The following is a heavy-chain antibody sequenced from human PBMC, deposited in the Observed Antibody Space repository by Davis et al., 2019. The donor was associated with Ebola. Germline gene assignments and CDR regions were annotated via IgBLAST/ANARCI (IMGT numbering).Heavy chain of an antibody. J-gene: IGHJ6*02. D-gene: IGHD6-19*01. CDR2: IYYSGST. V-gene: IGHV4-39*02. Sequence: PSETLSLTCTVSGGSISSSSYYWGWIRQPPGKGLEWIGSIYYSGSTYYNPSLKSRVTISVDTSKNQFSLKLSSVTAADTAVYYCAREVWQWLVYYGMDVWGQGTTVTVSS. CDR3: AREVWQWLVYYGMDV. CDR1: GGSISSSSYY.